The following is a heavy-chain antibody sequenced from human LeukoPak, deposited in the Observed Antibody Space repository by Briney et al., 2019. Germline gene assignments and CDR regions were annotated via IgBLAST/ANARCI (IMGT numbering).Heavy chain of an antibody. D-gene: IGHD6-19*01. Sequence: ASVKVSCKASGYTFTKYGVYWVRLAPGQGLEWMGCINTNAGNPTYAQGFTGRFVFSLDTSVSTAYLQISSLKAEDTAVYYCARGDWLVDYWGQGTLVTVSS. CDR2: INTNAGNP. V-gene: IGHV7-4-1*02. CDR3: ARGDWLVDY. CDR1: GYTFTKYG. J-gene: IGHJ4*02.